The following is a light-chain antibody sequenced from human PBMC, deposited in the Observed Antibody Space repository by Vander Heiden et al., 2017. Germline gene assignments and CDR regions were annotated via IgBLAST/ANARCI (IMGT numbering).Light chain of an antibody. CDR3: QQGNSFPLT. CDR2: AAS. CDR1: QDIRSW. V-gene: IGKV1-12*01. Sequence: IQITQSPSSVSASEGDRVTITCRASQDIRSWLAWYQHKPGKAPKLLIYAASNLQSGVPSRFSGSRSGTDFTLTISSLQPEDFATYYCQQGNSFPLTFGGGTKVEI. J-gene: IGKJ4*01.